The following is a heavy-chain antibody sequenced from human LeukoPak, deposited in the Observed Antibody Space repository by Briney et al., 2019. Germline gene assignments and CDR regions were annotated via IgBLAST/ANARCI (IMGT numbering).Heavy chain of an antibody. Sequence: KTGGSLRLSCAASGFTFSSYAMTWVRQAPGKGLEWVGRIKSTTFGGTTDYAAPVKGRFAISRDDSGSTVYLRMDSLTVEDTALYYCTTDWGLPNCGGDCYLPWGQGTLVTVSS. CDR3: TTDWGLPNCGGDCYLP. D-gene: IGHD2-21*02. V-gene: IGHV3-15*01. CDR2: IKSTTFGGTT. J-gene: IGHJ5*02. CDR1: GFTFSSYA.